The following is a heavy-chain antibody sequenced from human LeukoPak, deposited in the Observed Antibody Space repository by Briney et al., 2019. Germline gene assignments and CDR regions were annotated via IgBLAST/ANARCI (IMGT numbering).Heavy chain of an antibody. V-gene: IGHV3-48*01. J-gene: IGHJ4*02. CDR2: ISSSSSTI. D-gene: IGHD6-13*01. CDR1: GFTFSSYS. CDR3: ASAGIAAAGTVGYFDY. Sequence: AGGSLRLSCAASGFTFSSYSMNWVRQAPGKGLEWVSYISSSSSTIYYADSVKGRFTISRDNAKNSLYLQMNSLRAEDTAVYYCASAGIAAAGTVGYFDYWGQGTLVTVSS.